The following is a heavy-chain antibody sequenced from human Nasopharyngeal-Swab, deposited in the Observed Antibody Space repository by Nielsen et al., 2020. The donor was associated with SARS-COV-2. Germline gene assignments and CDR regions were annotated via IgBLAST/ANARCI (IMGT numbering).Heavy chain of an antibody. D-gene: IGHD5-18*01. V-gene: IGHV4-38-2*02. Sequence: LRLSCTVSGYSISSGYYWGWIRQHPGKGLEWIGSTYHSGSTYYNPSLKSRVTISVETSKNQFSLKLSSVTAADTALYYCARDQTRDSYGSRGMDVWGQGTTVTVSS. CDR3: ARDQTRDSYGSRGMDV. CDR2: TYHSGST. J-gene: IGHJ6*02. CDR1: GYSISSGYY.